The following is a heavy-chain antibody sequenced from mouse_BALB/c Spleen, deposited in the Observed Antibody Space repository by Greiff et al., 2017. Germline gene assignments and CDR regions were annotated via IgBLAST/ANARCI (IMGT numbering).Heavy chain of an antibody. V-gene: IGHV5-6-3*01. J-gene: IGHJ4*01. CDR3: ARDPDGYYDAMDY. D-gene: IGHD2-3*01. CDR2: INSNGGST. CDR1: GFTFSSYG. Sequence: EVQGVESGGGLVQPGGSLKLSCAASGFTFSSYGMSWVRQTPDKRLELVATINSNGGSTYYPDSVKGRFTISRDNAKNTLYLQMSSLKSEDTAMYYCARDPDGYYDAMDYWGQGTSVTVSS.